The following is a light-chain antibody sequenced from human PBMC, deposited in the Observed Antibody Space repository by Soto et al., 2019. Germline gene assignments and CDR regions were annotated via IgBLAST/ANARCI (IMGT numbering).Light chain of an antibody. Sequence: DIQMTQSPSTLSASVGDRFTITLLASQSISSWLAWYQQKPGKAPKLLIYKASTLESGVPSRFSGSGSGTEFTLTISSVQPDDFATYYCQQYKSYPLTFGGGTKVDIK. V-gene: IGKV1-5*03. CDR2: KAS. CDR3: QQYKSYPLT. CDR1: QSISSW. J-gene: IGKJ4*01.